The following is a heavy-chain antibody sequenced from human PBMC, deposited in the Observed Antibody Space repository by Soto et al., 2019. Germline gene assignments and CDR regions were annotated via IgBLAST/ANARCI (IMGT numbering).Heavy chain of an antibody. CDR2: IYPGDSDT. CDR3: ARHVLEYCSGGSCYVEGLYYFDY. Sequence: GESLKISCKGSGYSFTSYWIGWVRQMPGKGLEWMGIIYPGDSDTRYSPSFQGQVTISADKSISTAYLQWSSLKASDTAMYYCARHVLEYCSGGSCYVEGLYYFDYWGQGTLVTVSS. D-gene: IGHD2-15*01. J-gene: IGHJ4*02. V-gene: IGHV5-51*01. CDR1: GYSFTSYW.